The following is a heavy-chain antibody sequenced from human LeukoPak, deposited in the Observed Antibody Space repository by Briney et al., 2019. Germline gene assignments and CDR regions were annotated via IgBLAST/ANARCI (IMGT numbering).Heavy chain of an antibody. D-gene: IGHD6-13*01. Sequence: GGSLRLSCAASGFTVSSNYMSWVRQAPGKGLEWVSVIYSGGSTYYADSVKGRFTISRDNSKNTLYLQMNSLRAEDTAVYYCAKPASYSSSWYRFGSFDYWGQGTLVTVSS. CDR2: IYSGGST. CDR3: AKPASYSSSWYRFGSFDY. CDR1: GFTVSSNY. V-gene: IGHV3-53*05. J-gene: IGHJ4*02.